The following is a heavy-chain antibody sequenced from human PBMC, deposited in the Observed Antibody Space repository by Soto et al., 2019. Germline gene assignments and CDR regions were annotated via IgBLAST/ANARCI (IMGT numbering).Heavy chain of an antibody. CDR2: ISGSGGST. V-gene: IGHV3-23*01. D-gene: IGHD6-19*01. Sequence: EVQLLESGGGLVQPGGSLRLSCAASGFTFSSYAMSWVRQAPGEGLEWVSAISGSGGSTYYADSVKGRFTISRDNSKNTLYLQMNSLRAEDTAVYYCASDPGIAVAGTNWFDRWGQGTLVSVSA. J-gene: IGHJ5*02. CDR1: GFTFSSYA. CDR3: ASDPGIAVAGTNWFDR.